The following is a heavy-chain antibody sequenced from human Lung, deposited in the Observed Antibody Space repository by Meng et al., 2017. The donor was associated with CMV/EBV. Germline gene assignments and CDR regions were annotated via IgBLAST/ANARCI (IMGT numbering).Heavy chain of an antibody. V-gene: IGHV3-66*02. CDR1: RFTVSSNY. CDR3: ARVVRHLWANYYFDY. Sequence: GGSLRLSCAASRFTVSSNYMTWVRQAPGKGLEWVSTIYSGGSTYYADSVKGRFTISRDNSKNTLYLQMSSLRPEDTAVYFCARVVRHLWANYYFDYWGQRXLVTVSS. D-gene: IGHD1-1*01. CDR2: IYSGGST. J-gene: IGHJ4*02.